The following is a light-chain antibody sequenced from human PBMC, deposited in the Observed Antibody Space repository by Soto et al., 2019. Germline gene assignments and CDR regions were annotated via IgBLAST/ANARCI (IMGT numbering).Light chain of an antibody. V-gene: IGLV2-14*01. CDR1: SSDVGGYNY. Sequence: QSVLPQPASVSGSPGQSITISCTGTSSDVGGYNYVSWYQQHPGKAPKLMIYEVSNRPSGVSNRFSGSKSGNTASLTISGLQAEDEAYYYCSSYTSSSTVVFGGGTKLTVL. J-gene: IGLJ2*01. CDR3: SSYTSSSTVV. CDR2: EVS.